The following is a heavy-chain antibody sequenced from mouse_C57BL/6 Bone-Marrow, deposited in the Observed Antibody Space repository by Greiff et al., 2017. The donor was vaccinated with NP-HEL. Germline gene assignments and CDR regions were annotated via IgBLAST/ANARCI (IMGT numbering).Heavy chain of an antibody. V-gene: IGHV1-82*01. D-gene: IGHD1-1*01. CDR2: IYPGDGDT. CDR3: ARVYGSLDY. J-gene: IGHJ2*01. Sequence: VKVVESGPELVKPGASVKISCKASGYAFSSSWMNWVKQRPGKGLEWIGRIYPGDGDTNYNGKFKGKATLTADKSSSTAYMQLSSLTSEDSAVYFCARVYGSLDYWGQGTTLTVSS. CDR1: GYAFSSSW.